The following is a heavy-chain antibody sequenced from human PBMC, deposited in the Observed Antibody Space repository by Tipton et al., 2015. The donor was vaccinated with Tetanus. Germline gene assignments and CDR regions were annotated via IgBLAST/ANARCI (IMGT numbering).Heavy chain of an antibody. V-gene: IGHV4-59*02. Sequence: LRLSCTVSGDSVSGYYWSWIRQPPGKGLEWVGCVYYTGDTNYNPSLKSRVTISMDRSENQISLKMTSVTAADTAVYYCAGVTAQRTELYFEHWGQGTQVTVSS. CDR3: AGVTAQRTELYFEH. CDR2: VYYTGDT. D-gene: IGHD2-8*02. J-gene: IGHJ1*01. CDR1: GDSVSGYY.